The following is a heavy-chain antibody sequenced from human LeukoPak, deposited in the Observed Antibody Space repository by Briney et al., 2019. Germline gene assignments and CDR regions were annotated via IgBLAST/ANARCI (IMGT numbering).Heavy chain of an antibody. CDR1: GGPFSGYY. J-gene: IGHJ5*02. CDR2: INHSGST. D-gene: IGHD4-17*01. CDR3: ARWTYGDYANRQYNWFDP. Sequence: KPSETLSLTCAVYGGPFSGYYWSWIRQPPDKGLECIGEINHSGSTNYNPSLKSRVTISIDTSKNQFSLKLSSVTAADTAVYYCARWTYGDYANRQYNWFDPWGQGTLVIVSS. V-gene: IGHV4-34*01.